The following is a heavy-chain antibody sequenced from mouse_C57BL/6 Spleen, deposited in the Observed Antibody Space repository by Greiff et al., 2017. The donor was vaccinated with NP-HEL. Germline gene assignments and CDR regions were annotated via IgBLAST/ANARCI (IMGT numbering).Heavy chain of an antibody. CDR3: TREDYYSNYPYFDY. J-gene: IGHJ2*01. D-gene: IGHD2-5*01. Sequence: EVQLQQSGTVLARPGASVKMSCKTSGYTFTSYWMHWVKQRPGQGLEWIGAIYPGNSDTSYNQKFKGKAKLTAVTSASTAYMELSSLTNDDSAVYYCTREDYYSNYPYFDYWGQGTTLTVSS. CDR2: IYPGNSDT. CDR1: GYTFTSYW. V-gene: IGHV1-5*01.